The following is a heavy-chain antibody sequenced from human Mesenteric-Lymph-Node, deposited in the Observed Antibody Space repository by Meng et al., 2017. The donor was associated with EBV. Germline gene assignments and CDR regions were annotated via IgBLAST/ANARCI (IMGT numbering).Heavy chain of an antibody. Sequence: QVQPVQSGAEVKKPGASVKVSCKASGYTFINYGISWVRQAPGQGLEWMGWISGYTGNTKYAEKVQGRVTMTTDTSTSTAYMELGSLRSNDTAVYYCARDQYCSGGSCLEIDFWGQGTLVTVSS. CDR3: ARDQYCSGGSCLEIDF. CDR1: GYTFINYG. J-gene: IGHJ4*02. CDR2: ISGYTGNT. V-gene: IGHV1-18*01. D-gene: IGHD2-15*01.